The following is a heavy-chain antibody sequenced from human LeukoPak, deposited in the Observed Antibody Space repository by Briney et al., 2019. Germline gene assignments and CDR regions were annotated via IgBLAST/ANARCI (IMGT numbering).Heavy chain of an antibody. Sequence: GGSLRLSCDASGFTFSSYSMNWVRQAPGKGLEWVSSISSSSSYIYYADSVKGRFTISRDNAKNSLYLQMNSLRAEDTAVYYCARDPLGHYYGMDVWGQGTTVTVSS. J-gene: IGHJ6*02. CDR1: GFTFSSYS. CDR2: ISSSSSYI. V-gene: IGHV3-21*01. D-gene: IGHD6-13*01. CDR3: ARDPLGHYYGMDV.